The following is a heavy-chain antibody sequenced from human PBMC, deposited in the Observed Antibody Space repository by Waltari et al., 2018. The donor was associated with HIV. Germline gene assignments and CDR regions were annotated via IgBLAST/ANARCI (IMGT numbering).Heavy chain of an antibody. D-gene: IGHD1-26*01. Sequence: QLQLQESGPGLVKPSETLSLTCTVSGGSISSSRYYWGWIRQPPGKGLEWIGSIYYSGSTYYNPSLKSRVTISVDTSKNQFSLKLSSVTAADTAVYYCARWELLMYYFDYWGQGTLVTVSS. CDR2: IYYSGST. CDR3: ARWELLMYYFDY. CDR1: GGSISSSRYY. J-gene: IGHJ4*02. V-gene: IGHV4-39*01.